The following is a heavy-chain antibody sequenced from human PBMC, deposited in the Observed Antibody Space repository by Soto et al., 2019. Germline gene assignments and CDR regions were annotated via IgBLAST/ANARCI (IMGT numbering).Heavy chain of an antibody. V-gene: IGHV4-59*12. CDR3: TRPDYRGDSGDF. D-gene: IGHD2-21*02. J-gene: IGHJ4*02. Sequence: SETLSLTCTVSGDSISTDYWSWIRQSPGKGLEWIGFIYYGGSTNYNPSLKSRVTISVDTPKNQFSLKLSSVTTEDTAVYYCTRPDYRGDSGDFWGRGTLVTVSS. CDR2: IYYGGST. CDR1: GDSISTDY.